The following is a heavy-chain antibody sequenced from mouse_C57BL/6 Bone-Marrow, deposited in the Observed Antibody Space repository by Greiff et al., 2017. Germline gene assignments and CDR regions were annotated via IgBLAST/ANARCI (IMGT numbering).Heavy chain of an antibody. V-gene: IGHV5-17*01. CDR1: GFTFSDYG. D-gene: IGHD2-12*01. CDR2: ISSGSSTI. J-gene: IGHJ3*01. CDR3: ARRRYDLYAY. Sequence: EVHLVESGGGLVKPGGSLTLSCAASGFTFSDYGMHWVRQAPEKGLEWVAYISSGSSTIYYADTVKGRFTISRDNAKNTLFLQMTSLRSEDTAMXYCARRRYDLYAYWGEGTLVTVSA.